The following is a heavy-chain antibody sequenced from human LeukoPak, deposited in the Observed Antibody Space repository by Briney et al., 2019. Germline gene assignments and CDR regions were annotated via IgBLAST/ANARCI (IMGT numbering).Heavy chain of an antibody. CDR2: ISDTGSI. V-gene: IGHV4-59*08. CDR1: GGSISSYY. D-gene: IGHD2/OR15-2a*01. J-gene: IGHJ4*02. Sequence: SETLSLTCTVSGGSISSYYWSWIRQPPGKGLEWIAYISDTGSINYNPSLKSRVTISLETSKNQFSLKLSSVTAADTAVYYCAGHHPRNTVDFWGQGTLVTVSS. CDR3: AGHHPRNTVDF.